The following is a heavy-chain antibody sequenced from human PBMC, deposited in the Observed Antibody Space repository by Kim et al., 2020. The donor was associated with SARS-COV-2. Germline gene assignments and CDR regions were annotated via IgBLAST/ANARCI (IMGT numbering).Heavy chain of an antibody. CDR3: AIQTGSSGGHY. V-gene: IGHV4-39*01. CDR1: GGSFSSASYY. CDR2: ISYSGST. J-gene: IGHJ4*02. Sequence: SETLSLTCTVSGGSFSSASYYRGWIRQPPGKGLEWIASISYSGSTYYNPSLNSRVGISIDTSTNQFSVRLSAVIAADTAVYYCAIQTGSSGGHYWGQGT. D-gene: IGHD6-25*01.